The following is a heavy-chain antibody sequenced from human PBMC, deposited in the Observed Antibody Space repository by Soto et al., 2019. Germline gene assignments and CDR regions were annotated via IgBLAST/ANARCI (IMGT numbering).Heavy chain of an antibody. Sequence: QVHLQQWGAGLLKPSETLSVTCAVYGGSFSDYYWSWIRQPPGKGLEWIGEINHRGSAHYNPSLKSRVTISVDTSKKQVSLKVTSVTAADTAVYYCARERRPPQHWYFDLWGRGTLVTVSS. CDR2: INHRGSA. J-gene: IGHJ2*01. CDR1: GGSFSDYY. CDR3: ARERRPPQHWYFDL. V-gene: IGHV4-34*01. D-gene: IGHD6-13*01.